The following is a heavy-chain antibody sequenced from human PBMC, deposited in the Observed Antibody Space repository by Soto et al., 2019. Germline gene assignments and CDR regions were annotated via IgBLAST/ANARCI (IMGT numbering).Heavy chain of an antibody. J-gene: IGHJ5*02. Sequence: GSLRLSCAASGFTFRSFTMNWVRQVPGKGLEWVSTISSNSAYIYYTDALRGRFTISRDNAKNSLHLQMNSLRAEDTAVYYCTRDASRDSSARGWFDPWGPGTLVTVPQ. CDR3: TRDASRDSSARGWFDP. D-gene: IGHD6-13*01. CDR1: GFTFRSFT. V-gene: IGHV3-21*03. CDR2: ISSNSAYI.